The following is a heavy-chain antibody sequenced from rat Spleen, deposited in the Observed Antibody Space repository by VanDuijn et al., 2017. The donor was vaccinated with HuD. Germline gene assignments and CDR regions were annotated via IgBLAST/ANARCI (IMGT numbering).Heavy chain of an antibody. CDR3: AKEANYGGLMDA. CDR2: ISYDGTAT. V-gene: IGHV5-22*01. J-gene: IGHJ4*01. CDR1: GLSFSNYD. Sequence: EVQLVESGGGLVQPGRSMKLSCAASGLSFSNYDMAWVRQAPTKGLEWVASISYDGTATYYPDSVKGRFTISRDNAENTVYLQMNSLRSEDTATYYCAKEANYGGLMDAWGQGASVTVSS. D-gene: IGHD1-11*01.